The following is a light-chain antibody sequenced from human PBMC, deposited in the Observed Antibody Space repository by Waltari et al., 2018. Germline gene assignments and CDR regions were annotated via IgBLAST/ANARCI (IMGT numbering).Light chain of an antibody. CDR3: QQYDNLPLT. Sequence: DIQMTQSPSSLSAFVGDRVTITCQASQDISNYLNWYQQKPGKAPKLLIYDASKLEAGVPSRFSGSGSGTDFSFTISSLQPEDVATYYCQQYDNLPLTFGGGTKVEIK. J-gene: IGKJ4*01. CDR1: QDISNY. V-gene: IGKV1-33*01. CDR2: DAS.